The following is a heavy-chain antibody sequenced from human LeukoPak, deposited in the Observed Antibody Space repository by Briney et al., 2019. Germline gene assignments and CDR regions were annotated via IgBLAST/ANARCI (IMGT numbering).Heavy chain of an antibody. J-gene: IGHJ4*02. Sequence: GASVKVSCKASGYTFTGYYIHWVRQAPGQGLEWMGVINPSGDTTTYAQKFQGRVTMTRDMSTSTVYMELSSLRSEDTAVYYCARELPIGYCSGGSCYFDYWGQGTLVTVSS. V-gene: IGHV1-46*01. CDR2: INPSGDTT. D-gene: IGHD2-15*01. CDR1: GYTFTGYY. CDR3: ARELPIGYCSGGSCYFDY.